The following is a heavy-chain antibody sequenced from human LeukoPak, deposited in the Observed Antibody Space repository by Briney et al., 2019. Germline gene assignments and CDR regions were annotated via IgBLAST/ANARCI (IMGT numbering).Heavy chain of an antibody. Sequence: PSETLSLTCTVSGGSISSYYWSWIRQPPGTGPEWIGYIYYRVSTNYNPSLKSRVTISVDTSRNQFSLKLSSVTAADTAVYYCARHVGYYFDYWGQGTLVTVSS. CDR1: GGSISSYY. CDR2: IYYRVST. V-gene: IGHV4-59*08. CDR3: ARHVGYYFDY. J-gene: IGHJ4*02.